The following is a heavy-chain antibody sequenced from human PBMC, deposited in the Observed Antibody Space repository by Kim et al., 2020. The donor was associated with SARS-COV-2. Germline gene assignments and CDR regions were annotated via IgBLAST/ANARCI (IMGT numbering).Heavy chain of an antibody. V-gene: IGHV1-69*13. CDR3: ARDLKYRRIAAEWYYYYGMDV. Sequence: SVKVSCKASGGTFSSYAISWVRQAPGQGLEWMGGIIPIFGTANYAQKFQGRVTITADESTSTAYMELSSLRSEDTAVYYCARDLKYRRIAAEWYYYYGMDVWGQGTTVTVSS. CDR1: GGTFSSYA. CDR2: IIPIFGTA. D-gene: IGHD6-13*01. J-gene: IGHJ6*02.